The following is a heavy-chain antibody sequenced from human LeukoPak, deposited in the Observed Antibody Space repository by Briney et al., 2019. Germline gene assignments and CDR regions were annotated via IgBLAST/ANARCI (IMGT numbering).Heavy chain of an antibody. D-gene: IGHD3-9*01. V-gene: IGHV4-39*01. CDR3: ARLRDCDILTAYYVDY. CDR1: GGSVSSTSYY. J-gene: IGHJ4*02. Sequence: SETLSLTCAVSGGSVSSTSYYWGWIRQPPGKGLEWIGSMYYTGNTYYSPSLKSRVNISVDRSKNQLSLKLSSVSAADTAVYYCARLRDCDILTAYYVDYWGQGTLITVSS. CDR2: MYYTGNT.